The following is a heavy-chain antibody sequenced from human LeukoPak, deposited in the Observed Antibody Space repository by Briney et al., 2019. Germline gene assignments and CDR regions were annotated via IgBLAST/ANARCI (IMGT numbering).Heavy chain of an antibody. CDR1: GFIFSSYG. CDR2: IWYDGSKK. Sequence: GGSLRLSCAASGFIFSSYGMHWVRQAPGKGLEWVAVIWYDGSKKYYADSVKGRFTISRDNAKNSLYLQMNSLRAEDTAIYYCARGRYSSTTYYFDSWGQGTLVTVSS. D-gene: IGHD6-13*01. CDR3: ARGRYSSTTYYFDS. V-gene: IGHV3-33*01. J-gene: IGHJ4*02.